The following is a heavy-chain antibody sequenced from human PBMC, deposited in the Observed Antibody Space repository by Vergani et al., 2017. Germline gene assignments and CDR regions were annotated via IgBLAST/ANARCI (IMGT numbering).Heavy chain of an antibody. V-gene: IGHV4-38-2*01. J-gene: IGHJ4*02. D-gene: IGHD5-24*01. CDR2: IYHSGST. CDR3: ARMATISWAFDY. Sequence: QVQLQESGPGLVKPSETLSLTCAVSGYSISSGYYWGWIRQPPGKGLEWIGSIYHSGSTYYNPSLKSRVTISVDTSKNQFSLKLSSVTAADTAVYYCARMATISWAFDYWGQGTLVTVSS. CDR1: GYSISSGYY.